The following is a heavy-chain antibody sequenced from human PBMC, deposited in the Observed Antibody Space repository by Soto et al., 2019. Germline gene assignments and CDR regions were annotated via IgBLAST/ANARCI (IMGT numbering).Heavy chain of an antibody. V-gene: IGHV1-2*02. J-gene: IGHJ4*02. CDR2: INPNSGGT. Sequence: ASVKVSCKASGSTFTGYYMHWVRQAPGQGLEWMGWINPNSGGTNYAQKFQGRVTMTRDTSISTAYMELSRLRSDDTAVYYCARYNWNYGSLLYWGQGTLVTVSS. CDR3: ARYNWNYGSLLY. D-gene: IGHD1-7*01. CDR1: GSTFTGYY.